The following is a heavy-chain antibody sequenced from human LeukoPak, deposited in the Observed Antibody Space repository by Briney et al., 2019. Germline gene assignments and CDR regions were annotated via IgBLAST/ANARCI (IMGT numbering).Heavy chain of an antibody. CDR2: ISSSGSTI. Sequence: GGSLRLSCAASGFTFSDYDMSWIRQAPGKGLEGVSYISSSGSTIYYADSVKGRFTISRDNAKNSLYLQMNSLRAEDTAVYYCARVSGSSEYYFDYWGQGTLVTVSS. V-gene: IGHV3-11*04. D-gene: IGHD1-26*01. CDR1: GFTFSDYD. CDR3: ARVSGSSEYYFDY. J-gene: IGHJ4*02.